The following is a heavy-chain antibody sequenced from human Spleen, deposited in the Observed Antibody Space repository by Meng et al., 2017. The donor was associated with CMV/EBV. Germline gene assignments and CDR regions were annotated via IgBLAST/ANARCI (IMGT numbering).Heavy chain of an antibody. D-gene: IGHD2-2*02. CDR1: GFTFDDYA. Sequence: GESLKISCAASGFTFDDYAMHWVRQAPGKGLEWVSGISGSGGSTYYADSVKGRFTISRDNSKNTLYLQMNSLRAEDTAVYYCARVAREYQLLYFDYWGQGTLVTVSS. CDR2: ISGSGGST. V-gene: IGHV3-23*01. CDR3: ARVAREYQLLYFDY. J-gene: IGHJ4*02.